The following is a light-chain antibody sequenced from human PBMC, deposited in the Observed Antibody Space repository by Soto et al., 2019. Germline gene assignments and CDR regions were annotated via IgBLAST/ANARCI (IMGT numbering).Light chain of an antibody. Sequence: QSALTQPASVSGSLGQSITISCTGTSNDIGSYNLVSWYQHHPGKAPRLIIYEGSKRPSGVSNRFSGSKSGNTASLTISGLQAEDEADYYCCSYAGSRTYVIFGGGTKFTVL. CDR3: CSYAGSRTYVI. CDR2: EGS. V-gene: IGLV2-23*01. J-gene: IGLJ2*01. CDR1: SNDIGSYNL.